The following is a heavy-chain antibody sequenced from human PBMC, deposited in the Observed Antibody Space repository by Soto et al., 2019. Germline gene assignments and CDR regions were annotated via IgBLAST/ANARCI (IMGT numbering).Heavy chain of an antibody. V-gene: IGHV1-69*06. CDR1: GDTFSSYA. CDR3: ARSPSYYYYGMDV. J-gene: IGHJ6*02. CDR2: IIPIFGTA. Sequence: SVKVSCKASGDTFSSYAISWVRQAPGQGREWMGGIIPIFGTANYAQKFQGRVTITADKSTSTAYMELSSLRSEDTAVYYCARSPSYYYYGMDVWGQGTTVTVSS.